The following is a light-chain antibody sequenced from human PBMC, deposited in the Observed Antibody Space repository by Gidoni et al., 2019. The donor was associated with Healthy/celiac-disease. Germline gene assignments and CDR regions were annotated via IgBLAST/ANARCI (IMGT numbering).Light chain of an antibody. CDR1: QGSSCA. CDR3: QQFNSYPPST. V-gene: IGKV1-13*02. J-gene: IGKJ2*01. CDR2: DAS. Sequence: AIQLTQSPSSLSASVGDRVTITCRASQGSSCALAWYQQKPGKAPKLLIYDASSVESGVPSRFSGSGSGTDFTLTISSLQPEDFATYYCQQFNSYPPSTFGQGTKLEIK.